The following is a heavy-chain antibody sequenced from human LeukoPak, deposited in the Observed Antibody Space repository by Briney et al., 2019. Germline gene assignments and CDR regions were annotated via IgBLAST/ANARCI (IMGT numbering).Heavy chain of an antibody. J-gene: IGHJ4*02. CDR3: ASSLAGRSGY. D-gene: IGHD2-15*01. V-gene: IGHV3-21*01. CDR2: ITSSSSYI. CDR1: GFTFSSYN. Sequence: GGSLRLSCAASGFTFSSYNMNWVRQAPGKGLEWVSSITSSSSYIYYADSVEGRFTISRDNAKNSLYLQMNSLRAEDTAVYYCASSLAGRSGYWGQGTLVTVSS.